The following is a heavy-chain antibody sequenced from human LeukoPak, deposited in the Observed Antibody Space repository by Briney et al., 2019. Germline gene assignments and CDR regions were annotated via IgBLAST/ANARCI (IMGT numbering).Heavy chain of an antibody. CDR3: ARHLSGTTMSHYFDF. Sequence: SETLSLTCSVSGDSISSGRNYWGWIRQSPGKGLEWIASIYSSGNTHSNPSLKSRVSISVDTSKNQVSLKLYSETASDAAIYYCARHLSGTTMSHYFDFWGQGTLVTVSS. CDR2: IYSSGNT. J-gene: IGHJ4*02. V-gene: IGHV4-39*01. CDR1: GDSISSGRNY. D-gene: IGHD1-1*01.